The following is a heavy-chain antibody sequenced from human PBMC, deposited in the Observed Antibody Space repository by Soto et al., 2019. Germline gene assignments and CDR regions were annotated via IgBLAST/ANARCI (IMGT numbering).Heavy chain of an antibody. CDR2: IIPIFGTA. CDR1: GGSFSRYS. J-gene: IGHJ3*02. CDR3: ERDKGYYDSSGYSGGALHAFDI. V-gene: IGHV1-69*13. Sequence: GAAVKLSCKASGGSFSRYSRSWGRRAPGQGLEWMGGIIPIFGTANYAQKFQGRVTITADESTITAYMQPSSLRSEDTAVYYCERDKGYYDSSGYSGGALHAFDIWGQGIMVTVSS. D-gene: IGHD3-22*01.